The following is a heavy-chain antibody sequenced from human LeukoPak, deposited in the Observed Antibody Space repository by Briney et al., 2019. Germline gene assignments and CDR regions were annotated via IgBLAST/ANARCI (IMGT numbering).Heavy chain of an antibody. CDR3: AKDRDSSGYYYFDY. V-gene: IGHV3-23*01. CDR1: GFTFSDYY. D-gene: IGHD3-22*01. CDR2: ISGSGGST. J-gene: IGHJ4*02. Sequence: GGSLRLSCAASGFTFSDYYMSWIRQAPGKGLEWVSAISGSGGSTYYADSVKGRFTISRDNSKNTLYLQMNSLRAEDTAVYYCAKDRDSSGYYYFDYWGQGTLVTVSS.